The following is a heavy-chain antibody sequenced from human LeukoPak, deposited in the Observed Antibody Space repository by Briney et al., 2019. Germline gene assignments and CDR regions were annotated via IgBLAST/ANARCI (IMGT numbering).Heavy chain of an antibody. CDR2: IYYGGST. CDR1: GGSISNYY. Sequence: KPSETLSLTCTVSGGSISNYYWSWIRQPPGKGLEWIGYIYYGGSTNYNPSPKSRVTISVDTPKNQFSLKLNSVTAADTAVYYCARDNDDSGGFSPLGYWGQGTLVTVSS. CDR3: ARDNDDSGGFSPLGY. D-gene: IGHD3-22*01. V-gene: IGHV4-59*01. J-gene: IGHJ4*02.